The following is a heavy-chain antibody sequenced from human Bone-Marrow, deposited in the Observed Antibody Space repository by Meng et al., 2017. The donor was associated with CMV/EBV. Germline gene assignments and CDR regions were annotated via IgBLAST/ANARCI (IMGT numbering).Heavy chain of an antibody. CDR3: ANFPLTMTTVTTGIN. J-gene: IGHJ4*02. D-gene: IGHD4-17*01. CDR2: ISGSGGST. Sequence: GGSLRLSCAASGFTFSSYAMSWVRQAPGKGLEWVSAISGSGGSTYYADSVKGRFTISRDNSKNTLYLQMNSPRAEDMAVYYCANFPLTMTTVTTGINWGQGTLVTVSS. CDR1: GFTFSSYA. V-gene: IGHV3-23*01.